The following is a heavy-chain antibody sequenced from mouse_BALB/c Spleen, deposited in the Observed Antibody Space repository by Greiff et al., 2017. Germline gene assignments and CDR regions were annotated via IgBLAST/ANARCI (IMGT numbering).Heavy chain of an antibody. V-gene: IGHV5-12-1*01. CDR2: ISSGGGST. Sequence: EVKLVESGGGLVKPGGSLKLSCAASGFAFSSYDMSWVRQTPEKRLEWVAYISSGGGSTYYPDTVKGRFTISRDNAKNTLYLQMSSLKSEDTAMYYCARAYYRYDGEGNFDYWGQGTTLTVSS. CDR1: GFAFSSYD. D-gene: IGHD2-14*01. CDR3: ARAYYRYDGEGNFDY. J-gene: IGHJ2*01.